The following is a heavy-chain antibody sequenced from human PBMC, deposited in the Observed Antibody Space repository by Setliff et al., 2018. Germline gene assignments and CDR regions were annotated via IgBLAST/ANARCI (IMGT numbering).Heavy chain of an antibody. J-gene: IGHJ4*02. V-gene: IGHV4-34*01. CDR3: ARGRNIAARLLDA. CDR1: GGTFSDYY. CDR2: INHRGST. D-gene: IGHD6-6*01. Sequence: TLSLTCAAYGGTFSDYYWTWIRQSPGKGLEWVGEINHRGSTNYNPSLKSRVTISVDTSKDQFSLKVISMTAADTAVYYCARGRNIAARLLDAWGQGTLVTVSS.